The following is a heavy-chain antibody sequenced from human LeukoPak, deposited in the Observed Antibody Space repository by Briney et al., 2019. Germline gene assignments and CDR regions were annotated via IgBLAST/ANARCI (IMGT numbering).Heavy chain of an antibody. D-gene: IGHD6-19*01. CDR3: SSQPAVLDLDC. CDR2: IKPDGSGK. CDR1: GFAFSSYW. V-gene: IGHV3-7*01. Sequence: RRSLRPSCAAAGFAFSSYWMTWVRQAPGKGLEWVANIKPDGSGKTYVDSWKGRFTISRDNAKNSLYLQMRGLRVEDTAVYYCSSQPAVLDLDCWGQGTLVTVSS. J-gene: IGHJ4*02.